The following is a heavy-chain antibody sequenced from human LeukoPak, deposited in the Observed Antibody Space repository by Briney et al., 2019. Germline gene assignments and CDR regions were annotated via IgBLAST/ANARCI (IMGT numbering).Heavy chain of an antibody. CDR3: ARDTDDFQGLDI. CDR2: ISAASHGI. CDR1: GFTFDTYS. J-gene: IGHJ3*02. Sequence: GGSLTLSCAASGFTFDTYSMTWVRQAPGKGLEWISHISAASHGIYYADSVKGRFTISRDNAKNSVFLQMNSLRVEDTAVYYCARDTDDFQGLDIWGQGTMVTVSS. D-gene: IGHD3-3*01. V-gene: IGHV3-48*01.